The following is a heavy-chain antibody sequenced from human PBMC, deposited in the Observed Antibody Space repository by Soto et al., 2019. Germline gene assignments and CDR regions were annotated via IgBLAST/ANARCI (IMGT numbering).Heavy chain of an antibody. CDR1: GWPISGYY. CDR2: INHSGST. Sequence: SETLSLTCAVYGWPISGYYWSWIRQPPGKVLEWIGEINHSGSTNYNPSLKSRVTISVDTSKNQFSLKLSSVTAADTAVYYCARGPTYYYDSSGYYGDAFDIWGQGTMVT. J-gene: IGHJ3*02. CDR3: ARGPTYYYDSSGYYGDAFDI. D-gene: IGHD3-22*01. V-gene: IGHV4-34*01.